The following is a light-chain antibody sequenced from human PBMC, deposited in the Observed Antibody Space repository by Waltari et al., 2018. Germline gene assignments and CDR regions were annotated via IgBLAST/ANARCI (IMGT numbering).Light chain of an antibody. Sequence: QSALTQPASVSGSPGQSITISCTGTSSDVGGYNCVSWYQQHPGKAPKLMIYDVSKRPSGVSNRFSGSKSGNTASLTISGLQAEDEADYYCSSYTSSSTPVVFGGGTKLTVL. CDR3: SSYTSSSTPVV. V-gene: IGLV2-14*01. CDR1: SSDVGGYNC. J-gene: IGLJ2*01. CDR2: DVS.